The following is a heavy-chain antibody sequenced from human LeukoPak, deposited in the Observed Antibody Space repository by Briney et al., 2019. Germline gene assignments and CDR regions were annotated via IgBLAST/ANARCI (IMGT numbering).Heavy chain of an antibody. Sequence: ASVKVSCKASGYTFAGYYMHWVRQAPGQGLEWMGWINPNSGGTNYAQKFQGRVTMTRDTSISTAYMELSRLRSDETAVYYCARGGYSYGWENFDYWGQGTLVTVSS. V-gene: IGHV1-2*02. J-gene: IGHJ4*02. D-gene: IGHD5-18*01. CDR1: GYTFAGYY. CDR3: ARGGYSYGWENFDY. CDR2: INPNSGGT.